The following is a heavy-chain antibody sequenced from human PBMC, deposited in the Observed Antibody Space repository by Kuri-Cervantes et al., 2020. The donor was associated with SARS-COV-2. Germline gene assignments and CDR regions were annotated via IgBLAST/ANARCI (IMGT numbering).Heavy chain of an antibody. CDR3: ARRAMVAAIYDAFDI. V-gene: IGHV4-59*01. CDR1: GGSISNYY. Sequence: SETLSLTCIVSGGSISNYYWNWIRRPPGKGLEWIGYIYYSGTTNYNPSLKSRVTISVDTSKNQFSLKLSSVTAADTAVYYCARRAMVAAIYDAFDIWGQGTMVTVSS. D-gene: IGHD2-15*01. CDR2: IYYSGTT. J-gene: IGHJ3*02.